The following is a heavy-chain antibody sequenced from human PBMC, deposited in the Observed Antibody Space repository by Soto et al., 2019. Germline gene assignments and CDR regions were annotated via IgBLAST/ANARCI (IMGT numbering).Heavy chain of an antibody. D-gene: IGHD3-16*01. CDR3: AKYYYDRRGSPIAFDY. V-gene: IGHV3-23*01. Sequence: EVQLLESGGGLVQPGGSLRLSCAASGFTFSKYALSWVRQAPGKGLEWVSAISGSGGSTHYADSVKGRVTISRDNSKNTVFLQMSSLRAEDTAVYSCAKYYYDRRGSPIAFDYRGQGTLVTVSS. J-gene: IGHJ4*02. CDR1: GFTFSKYA. CDR2: ISGSGGST.